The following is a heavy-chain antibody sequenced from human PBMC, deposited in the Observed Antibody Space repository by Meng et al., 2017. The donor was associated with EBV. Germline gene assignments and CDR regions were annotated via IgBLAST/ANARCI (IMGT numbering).Heavy chain of an antibody. CDR2: IIPLFHKT. CDR1: GGIIRSFA. V-gene: IGHV1-69*01. D-gene: IGHD4-17*01. Sequence: QGEVVQAGAGGKKPGSSVKVACKTSGGIIRSFAISWVRQGHGQGLEWMGGIIPLFHKTNYAQKFQGRLHIIADESSATTYMELSSLRSEDTASYYCASAEHYGDYGFEYWGQGTLVTVSS. CDR3: ASAEHYGDYGFEY. J-gene: IGHJ4*02.